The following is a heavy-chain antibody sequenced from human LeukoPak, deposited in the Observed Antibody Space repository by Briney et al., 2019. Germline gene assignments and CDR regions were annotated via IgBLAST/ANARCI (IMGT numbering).Heavy chain of an antibody. Sequence: SETLSLTCTVSGASISSYYWSWIRQPAGKGLEWIGRIYSGGSTNYNPSLKSRVTISVDTSKNQFSLKLSSVTAADTAVYYCARDSGGQLIWQPYDAFDIWGQGTMVTVSS. CDR2: IYSGGST. CDR3: ARDSGGQLIWQPYDAFDI. CDR1: GASISSYY. J-gene: IGHJ3*02. V-gene: IGHV4-4*07. D-gene: IGHD2-2*01.